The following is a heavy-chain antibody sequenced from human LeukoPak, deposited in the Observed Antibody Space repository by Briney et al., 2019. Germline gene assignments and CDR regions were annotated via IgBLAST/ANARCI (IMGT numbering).Heavy chain of an antibody. CDR3: ARSMVRIFDY. D-gene: IGHD3-10*01. CDR2: INHSGST. CDR1: GGSFSGYY. Sequence: SETLSLTCAVYGGSFSGYYWSWIRQPPGNGLEWLGEINHSGSTNYNPSLKSRVTISVDTSKNQFSLKLSSVTAADTAVYYCARSMVRIFDYWGQGTLVTVSS. J-gene: IGHJ4*02. V-gene: IGHV4-34*01.